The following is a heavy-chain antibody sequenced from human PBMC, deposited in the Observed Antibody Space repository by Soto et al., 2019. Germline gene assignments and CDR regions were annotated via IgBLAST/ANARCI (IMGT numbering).Heavy chain of an antibody. J-gene: IGHJ4*02. CDR1: GFTFSSYA. Sequence: LRLSCAASGFTFSSYAMGWVRQGPGKGLEWVAVVSIGGSTHYADSVRGRFTISRDNSKNTLSLQMNSLTAEDTAVYFCAKRRGAGGDFDYWGQGALVTVSS. D-gene: IGHD2-15*01. V-gene: IGHV3-23*01. CDR3: AKRRGAGGDFDY. CDR2: VSIGGST.